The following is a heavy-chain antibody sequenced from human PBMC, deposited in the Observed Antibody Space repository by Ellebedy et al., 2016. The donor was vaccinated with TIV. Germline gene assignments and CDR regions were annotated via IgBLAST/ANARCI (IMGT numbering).Heavy chain of an antibody. CDR1: ELTVTTDY. D-gene: IGHD3-10*01. CDR2: IAVDRTT. CDR3: ARETYNDVDLKLWGIFDI. V-gene: IGHV3-66*01. Sequence: PGGSLRLSCAASELTVTTDYMSWVRQTPGKGLEWVSTIAVDRTTYYADSVKGRFTISRDNSKKTLDIQMNSLRAEYTAVYYCARETYNDVDLKLWGIFDIWGQGTMVTVSS. J-gene: IGHJ3*02.